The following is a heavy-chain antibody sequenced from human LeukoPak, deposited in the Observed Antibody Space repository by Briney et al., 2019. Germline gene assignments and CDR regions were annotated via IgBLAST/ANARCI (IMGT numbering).Heavy chain of an antibody. V-gene: IGHV4-39*01. J-gene: IGHJ4*02. Sequence: SETLSLTCTVSGGSISSSYYYWGWIRQPPGKGLEWIGSIYYSGSTYYNPSLKSRVTISVDTSKNQFSLKLRSVTAADTAVYYCARQVRYCSSTSCHWVLDYWGQGTLVTVSS. CDR1: GGSISSSYYY. CDR3: ARQVRYCSSTSCHWVLDY. D-gene: IGHD2-2*01. CDR2: IYYSGST.